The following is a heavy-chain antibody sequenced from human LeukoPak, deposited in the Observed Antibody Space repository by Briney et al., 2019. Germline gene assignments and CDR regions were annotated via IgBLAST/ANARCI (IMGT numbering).Heavy chain of an antibody. CDR1: GFTFSDYY. CDR2: IKQDGSEK. J-gene: IGHJ6*03. Sequence: GGSLRLSCAASGFTFSDYYMSWIRQAPGKGLEWVANIKQDGSEKYYVDSVKGRFTVSRDNALNSLYLQMNSLRVEDTAVYYCARGRIAVAGTYIPSNWGPQLYYMDVWGKGTTVTISS. CDR3: ARGRIAVAGTYIPSNWGPQLYYMDV. D-gene: IGHD6-19*01. V-gene: IGHV3-7*01.